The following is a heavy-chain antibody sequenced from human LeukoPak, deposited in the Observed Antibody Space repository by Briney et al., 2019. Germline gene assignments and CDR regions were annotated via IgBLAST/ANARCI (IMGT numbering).Heavy chain of an antibody. CDR2: IYPGDSDS. Sequence: GESLKISCKGSGYSFSSYWIAWVRQMPGKGLEWMGIIYPGDSDSKYSRSFEGQVTISADKSINTAYLQWSSLKASDSAMYYCARRLGGADVFDIWGQGTMVTVSS. D-gene: IGHD3-16*01. V-gene: IGHV5-51*01. J-gene: IGHJ3*02. CDR1: GYSFSSYW. CDR3: ARRLGGADVFDI.